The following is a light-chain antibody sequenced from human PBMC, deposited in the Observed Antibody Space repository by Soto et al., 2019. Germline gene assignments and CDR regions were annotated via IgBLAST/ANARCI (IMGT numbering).Light chain of an antibody. V-gene: IGKV1-27*01. CDR3: HKYNHAPT. J-gene: IGKJ4*01. Sequence: DIQLTQSPSSLSASVGDRVTITCRASQAISSYLAWYQQKPGKVPELLIYATSTLQSGAPSRFSGSGSGTDFTLTISSLQREDVATYYCHKYNHAPTFGGGTKVEIK. CDR2: ATS. CDR1: QAISSY.